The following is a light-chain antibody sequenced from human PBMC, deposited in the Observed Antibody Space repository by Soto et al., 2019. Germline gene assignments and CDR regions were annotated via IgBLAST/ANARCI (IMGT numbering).Light chain of an antibody. J-gene: IGLJ1*01. Sequence: QCVLTQPPSVSGAPGQRVAISCPGSSFNIGAGYDVHWYQHLPGAAPKLLIYDNNNRPSGVPDRFSGSKSGTSASLAITGLQAEDEAEYYCQSYDSGLSGYVFGTGTKVTVL. CDR3: QSYDSGLSGYV. CDR2: DNN. V-gene: IGLV1-40*01. CDR1: SFNIGAGYD.